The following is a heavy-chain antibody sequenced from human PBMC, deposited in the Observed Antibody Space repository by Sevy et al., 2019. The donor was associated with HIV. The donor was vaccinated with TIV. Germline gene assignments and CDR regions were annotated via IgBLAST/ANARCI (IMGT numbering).Heavy chain of an antibody. Sequence: GGSLRLSCAASGFTFSDYYMSWIRQAPGKGLEWVSYISSSGSTIYYADSVKGRFTISRDNAQNSLYLRMNSLRAEDTAVYYCARAVQSGVGASAYWGQGTLVTVSS. D-gene: IGHD1-26*01. J-gene: IGHJ4*02. V-gene: IGHV3-11*01. CDR2: ISSSGSTI. CDR3: ARAVQSGVGASAY. CDR1: GFTFSDYY.